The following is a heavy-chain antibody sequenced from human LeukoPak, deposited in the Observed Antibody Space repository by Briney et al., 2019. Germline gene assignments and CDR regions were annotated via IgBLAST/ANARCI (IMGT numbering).Heavy chain of an antibody. J-gene: IGHJ4*02. CDR1: GFTFSDYY. CDR3: GRVHSGSLDY. D-gene: IGHD6-19*01. V-gene: IGHV3-11*04. Sequence: GGSLRLSCAASGFTFSDYYMSWIRQAPGKGLEWVSYISSSGSTIYYADSMKGRCAISRDNSANTVFLQMSSLRVEDTAVYYCGRVHSGSLDYWGQGTLVTVSS. CDR2: ISSSGSTI.